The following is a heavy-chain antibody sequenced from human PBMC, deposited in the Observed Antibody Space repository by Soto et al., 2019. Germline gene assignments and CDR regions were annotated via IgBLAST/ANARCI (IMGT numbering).Heavy chain of an antibody. V-gene: IGHV3-33*01. CDR2: IWYDGSNK. CDR3: ATGLDYFDSTTYYPGPHFDS. Sequence: QVQLVESGGGVVQPGRSLRLSCAASRFTFSNYGIHWVRQAPGKGLEWVALIWYDGSNKYYADSVKGRFTISRDTSKNTLYLQMNSLRAEDTAVYYCATGLDYFDSTTYYPGPHFDSWGQGTLVTVSS. D-gene: IGHD3-22*01. J-gene: IGHJ4*02. CDR1: RFTFSNYG.